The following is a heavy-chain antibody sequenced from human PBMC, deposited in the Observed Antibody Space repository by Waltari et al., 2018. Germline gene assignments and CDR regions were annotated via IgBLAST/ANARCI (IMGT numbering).Heavy chain of an antibody. CDR1: GFTFSSYW. V-gene: IGHV3-74*01. J-gene: IGHJ6*02. CDR2: IKSEGGGT. CDR3: ASHRPGGYGMDV. D-gene: IGHD2-15*01. Sequence: EVQLVESGGGLVQPGGSLRLSCAASGFTFSSYWMHLVRQAPGKGLVWVSRIKSEGGGTTYADSVKGRFTTSRDNAKNTLCLQMNSLRAEDTAVYYCASHRPGGYGMDVWGQGTTVTVSS.